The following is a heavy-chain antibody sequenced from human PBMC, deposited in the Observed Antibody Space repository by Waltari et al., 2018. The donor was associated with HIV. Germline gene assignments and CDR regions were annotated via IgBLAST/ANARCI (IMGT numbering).Heavy chain of an antibody. V-gene: IGHV4-59*08. Sequence: QVQLQESGPGLVKPSETLSLTCTVSGGSISSYYWSWIRQPPGKGLEWIGYIYYSGSTNYNPSLKSRVTISVDTSKNQFSLKLSSVTAADTAVYYCARLPGSGSYYDYWGQGTLVTVSS. CDR2: IYYSGST. CDR1: GGSISSYY. CDR3: ARLPGSGSYYDY. J-gene: IGHJ4*02. D-gene: IGHD3-10*01.